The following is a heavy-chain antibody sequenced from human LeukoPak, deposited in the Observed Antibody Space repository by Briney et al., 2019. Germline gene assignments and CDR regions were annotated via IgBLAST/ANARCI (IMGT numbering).Heavy chain of an antibody. V-gene: IGHV3-74*01. CDR2: INSDGSST. J-gene: IGHJ4*02. D-gene: IGHD1-26*01. Sequence: PGGSLRLSCAASGFTFSSYWMHWVRQPPGKGLVWVSRINSDGSSTTYADSVKGRFTISRDNAKNTLYLQMNSLRAEHTAVYYCARDNSFGRAHEGIDYWGQGTLVTVSS. CDR3: ARDNSFGRAHEGIDY. CDR1: GFTFSSYW.